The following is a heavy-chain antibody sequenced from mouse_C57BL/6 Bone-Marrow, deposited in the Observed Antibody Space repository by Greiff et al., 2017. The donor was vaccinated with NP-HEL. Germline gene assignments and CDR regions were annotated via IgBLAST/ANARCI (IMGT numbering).Heavy chain of an antibody. V-gene: IGHV8-8*01. D-gene: IGHD1-1*01. CDR1: GFSLSTFGMG. J-gene: IGHJ3*01. CDR2: IWWDDDK. Sequence: QVTLKESGPGILQPSQTLSLTCSFSGFSLSTFGMGVGWIRQPSGKGLEWLAHIWWDDDKYYNPALKSRLTISKDTSKNQVFLKIANVDTADTATYYCARIDYYGSSYPAWFAYWGQGTLVTVSA. CDR3: ARIDYYGSSYPAWFAY.